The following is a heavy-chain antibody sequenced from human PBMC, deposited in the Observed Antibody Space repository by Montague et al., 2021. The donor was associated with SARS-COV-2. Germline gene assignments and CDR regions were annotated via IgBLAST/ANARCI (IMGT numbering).Heavy chain of an antibody. Sequence: TLSLTRTVSGGSISSGSYYWSWIRQPSGKGLEWIGRIDTSGXTXYXXXXKXRVTISVDTSKNQFSLKLSSVTAADTAVYYCAREWVYYDILTGYRNWFDPWGQGTLVTVSS. CDR3: AREWVYYDILTGYRNWFDP. J-gene: IGHJ5*02. CDR2: IDTSGXT. V-gene: IGHV4-61*02. D-gene: IGHD3-9*01. CDR1: GGSISSGSYY.